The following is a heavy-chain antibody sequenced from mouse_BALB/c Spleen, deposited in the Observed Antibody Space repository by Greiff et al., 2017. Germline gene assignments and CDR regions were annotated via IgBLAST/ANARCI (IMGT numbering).Heavy chain of an antibody. D-gene: IGHD1-1*01. V-gene: IGHV5-17*02. CDR3: ARDYGSRFDY. CDR1: GFTFSSFG. J-gene: IGHJ2*01. Sequence: EVKVEESGGGLVQPGGSRKLSCAASGFTFSSFGMHWVRQAPEKGLEWVAYISSGSSTIYYADTVKGRFTISRDNPKNTLFLQMTSLRSEDTAMYYCARDYGSRFDYWGQGTTLTVSS. CDR2: ISSGSSTI.